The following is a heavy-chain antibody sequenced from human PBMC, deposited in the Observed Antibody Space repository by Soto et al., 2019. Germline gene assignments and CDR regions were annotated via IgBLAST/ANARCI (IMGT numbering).Heavy chain of an antibody. D-gene: IGHD3-16*01. Sequence: SETLSLTCTVSGGSISSRDSYWGWIRQPPGKGLEWIGSFHYSGSTYYNQSLKSRVTISVDTSKNQLSLRVTSVTAADTAVYYCARGFGRSHFDYWGQGTLVTVSS. CDR3: ARGFGRSHFDY. J-gene: IGHJ4*02. CDR2: FHYSGST. CDR1: GGSISSRDSY. V-gene: IGHV4-39*01.